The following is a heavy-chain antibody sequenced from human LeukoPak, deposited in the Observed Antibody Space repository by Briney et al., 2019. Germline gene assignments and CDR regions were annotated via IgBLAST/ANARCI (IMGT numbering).Heavy chain of an antibody. CDR3: AREGHFDWLPDYYYYGMDV. Sequence: ASVKVSCKASGYTFTSYDINWVRQATGHGLEWMGWMNPNSGNTGYAQKFQGRVTMTRNTSISTAYMELSSLRSEGTAVYYCAREGHFDWLPDYYYYGMDVWGQGTTVTVSS. V-gene: IGHV1-8*01. J-gene: IGHJ6*02. D-gene: IGHD3-9*01. CDR1: GYTFTSYD. CDR2: MNPNSGNT.